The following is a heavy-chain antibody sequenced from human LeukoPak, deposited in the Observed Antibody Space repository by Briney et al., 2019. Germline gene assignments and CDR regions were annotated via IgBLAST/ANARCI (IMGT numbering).Heavy chain of an antibody. CDR1: GGSISDYY. CDR2: IHSSGST. CDR3: AKDVTTVTYYFDY. J-gene: IGHJ4*02. Sequence: PSETLSLTCSVSGGSISDYYWTWIRQPPGKGLEWIAYIHSSGSTNYNPSLKSRVIISIDTSRSQLSLKLSSVTAADTAVYYCAKDVTTVTYYFDYWGQGTLVTVSS. D-gene: IGHD4-17*01. V-gene: IGHV4-59*01.